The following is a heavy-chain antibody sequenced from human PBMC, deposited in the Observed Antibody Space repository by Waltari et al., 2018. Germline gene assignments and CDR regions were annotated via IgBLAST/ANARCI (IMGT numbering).Heavy chain of an antibody. V-gene: IGHV4-59*12. CDR1: GGSISSYY. D-gene: IGHD6-13*01. CDR2: IYYSGST. Sequence: QVQLQESGPGLVKPSETLSLTCTVSGGSISSYYWSWIRQPPGKGLEWIGYIYYSGSTNYNPSLKSRVTISVDTSKNQFSLKLSSVTAADTAVYYCARALPPGIAPDRLFDYWGQGTLVTVSS. J-gene: IGHJ4*02. CDR3: ARALPPGIAPDRLFDY.